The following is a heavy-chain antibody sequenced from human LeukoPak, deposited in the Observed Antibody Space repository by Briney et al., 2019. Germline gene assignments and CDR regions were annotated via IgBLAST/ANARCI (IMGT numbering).Heavy chain of an antibody. D-gene: IGHD4-17*01. CDR3: ARAGYGDYRFDY. J-gene: IGHJ4*02. CDR1: GSTFSTYG. Sequence: GGSLRLSCAASGSTFSTYGMGWVRQAPGKGLEWVSVIYSGGSTYYADSVKGRFTISRDNSKNTLYLQMNSLRAEDTAVYYCARAGYGDYRFDYWGQGTLVTVSS. CDR2: IYSGGST. V-gene: IGHV3-66*01.